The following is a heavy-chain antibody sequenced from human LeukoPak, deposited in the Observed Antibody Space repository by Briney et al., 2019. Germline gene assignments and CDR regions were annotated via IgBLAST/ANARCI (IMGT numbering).Heavy chain of an antibody. J-gene: IGHJ4*02. Sequence: PGGSLRLSCAASGFRFDIYAMTWVRQAPGKGLEWVSSISGTGYHTKYADSVKGRFTISRDNSKNTLYLEMNSLRTEDTAVYYCAKEMFSGSYTAFNQVDYWGQGTLVTASS. CDR1: GFRFDIYA. CDR3: AKEMFSGSYTAFNQVDY. D-gene: IGHD1-26*01. CDR2: ISGTGYHT. V-gene: IGHV3-23*01.